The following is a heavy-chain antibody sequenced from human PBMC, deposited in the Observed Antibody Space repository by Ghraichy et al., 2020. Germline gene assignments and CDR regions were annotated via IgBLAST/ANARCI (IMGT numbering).Heavy chain of an antibody. Sequence: GGSLRLSCAASGFTFSTYTMNWVRQAPGKGLEWVSSISKSSDYIYYRDSVKGRFTISRDNAENSLYLQMNGLRVEDTAVYYCARFLGVCNSVSCYDFYYGVDVWGQGTTVTVSS. D-gene: IGHD2/OR15-2a*01. CDR3: ARFLGVCNSVSCYDFYYGVDV. V-gene: IGHV3-21*01. J-gene: IGHJ6*02. CDR2: ISKSSDYI. CDR1: GFTFSTYT.